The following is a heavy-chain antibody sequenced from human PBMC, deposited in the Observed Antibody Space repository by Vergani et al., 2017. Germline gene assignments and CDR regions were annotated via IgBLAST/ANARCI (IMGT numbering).Heavy chain of an antibody. D-gene: IGHD3-22*01. CDR3: AKDLLISVVVIRMGLAFDI. J-gene: IGHJ3*02. Sequence: QVQLVESGGGVVQPGRSLRLSCAASGFTFSSYGMHWVRQAPGKGLEWVAVIWYDGSNKFYADSVKGRFTISRDNSKNTLYLQMNSLRAEDTAVYYCAKDLLISVVVIRMGLAFDIWGQGTMVTVSS. CDR1: GFTFSSYG. V-gene: IGHV3-33*06. CDR2: IWYDGSNK.